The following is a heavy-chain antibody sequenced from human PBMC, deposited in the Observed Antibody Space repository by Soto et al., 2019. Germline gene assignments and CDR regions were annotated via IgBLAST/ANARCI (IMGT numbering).Heavy chain of an antibody. D-gene: IGHD1-1*01. CDR3: ARERVGTTAY. CDR2: MNPNSGNT. V-gene: IGHV1-8*01. CDR1: GYTFTSYD. Sequence: QVQLVQSGAEVKKPGASVKVSCKASGYTFTSYDINWVRQATGQGLGWMGWMNPNSGNTAYTQKFQSTVTMTRNTSISTAYMELSSLRSEDTAVYYCARERVGTTAYWGQGTLVTVSS. J-gene: IGHJ4*02.